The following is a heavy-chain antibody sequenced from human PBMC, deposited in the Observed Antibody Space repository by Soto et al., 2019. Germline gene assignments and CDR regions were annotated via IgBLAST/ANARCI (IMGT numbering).Heavy chain of an antibody. Sequence: SETLSLTCTVSGGSISSGDYYWSWIRQPPGKGLEWIGYIYYSGSTYYNPSLKSRVTISVDTSKNQFSLKLSSVTAADTAVYYCARSIAARPGRRDKGAAAGTRTQARYDYWGQGTLVTVSS. CDR2: IYYSGST. CDR3: ARSIAARPGRRDKGAAAGTRTQARYDY. CDR1: GGSISSGDYY. V-gene: IGHV4-30-4*01. J-gene: IGHJ4*02. D-gene: IGHD6-13*01.